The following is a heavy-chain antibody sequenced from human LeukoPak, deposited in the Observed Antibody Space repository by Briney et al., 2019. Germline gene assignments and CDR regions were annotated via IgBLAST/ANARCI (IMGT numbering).Heavy chain of an antibody. V-gene: IGHV4-59*01. Sequence: AETLSLTCTVSGGSISNYYWSWIRQAPGKRLEWIAYIHYSGRTHYNPSLKSRVTISVDTAKNQFSLKLSSVTAADTAVYYCARGTTVVAHYSDYWGQGTLVTVYS. J-gene: IGHJ4*02. CDR2: IHYSGRT. CDR3: ARGTTVVAHYSDY. CDR1: GGSISNYY. D-gene: IGHD4-23*01.